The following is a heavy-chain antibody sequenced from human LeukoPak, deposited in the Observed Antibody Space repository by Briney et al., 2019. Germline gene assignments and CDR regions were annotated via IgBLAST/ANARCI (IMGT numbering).Heavy chain of an antibody. V-gene: IGHV3-11*01. CDR2: ISSSGSTI. CDR1: GGSFSGYY. Sequence: LSLTCAVYGGSFSGYYWSWIRQAPGKGLEWVSYISSSGSTIYYADSVKGRFTISRDNAKNSLYLQMNSLRAEDTAVYYCARRSWATSYGMDVWGQGTTVTVSS. CDR3: ARRSWATSYGMDV. J-gene: IGHJ6*02. D-gene: IGHD5-24*01.